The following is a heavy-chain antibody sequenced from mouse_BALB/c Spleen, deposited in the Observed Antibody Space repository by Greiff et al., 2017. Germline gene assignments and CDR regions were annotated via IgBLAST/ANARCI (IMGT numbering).Heavy chain of an antibody. CDR2: ISTYYGDA. CDR1: GYTFTDYA. J-gene: IGHJ4*01. Sequence: VQLQQSGAELVRPGVSVKISCKGSGYTFTDYAMHWVKQSHAKSLEWIGVISTYYGDASYNQKFKGKATMTVDKSSSTAYMELARLTSEDSAIYYCARSRGSSFYAMDYWGQGTSVTVSS. D-gene: IGHD1-1*01. V-gene: IGHV1S137*01. CDR3: ARSRGSSFYAMDY.